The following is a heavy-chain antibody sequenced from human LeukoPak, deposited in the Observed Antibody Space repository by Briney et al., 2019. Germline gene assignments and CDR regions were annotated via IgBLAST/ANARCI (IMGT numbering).Heavy chain of an antibody. D-gene: IGHD6-19*01. V-gene: IGHV3-7*04. CDR3: SRGAVTGLEY. J-gene: IGHJ4*02. CDR2: IKQDGSEK. CDR1: GFTFSSYG. Sequence: PGGSLRLSCAASGFTFSSYGMHWVRQAPGKGLEWVANIKQDGSEKYYVDSVKGRFTISRDNAKNSLYLQMNSLRAEDTAMYYCSRGAVTGLEYWGQGTLVTVSS.